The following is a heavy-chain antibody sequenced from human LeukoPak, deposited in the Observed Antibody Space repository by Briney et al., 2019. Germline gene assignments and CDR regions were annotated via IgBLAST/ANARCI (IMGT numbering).Heavy chain of an antibody. D-gene: IGHD2-15*01. Sequence: GESLKITCKGSGYSFTSYRIGWVRQMPGKGLEWMGIIYPGDSDTRYSPSFQGQVTISADKSISTAYLQWSSLKASDTAMYYCARSPHIRCSGGSCYSKCFDYWGQGTLVTVSS. V-gene: IGHV5-51*01. CDR3: ARSPHIRCSGGSCYSKCFDY. CDR1: GYSFTSYR. J-gene: IGHJ4*02. CDR2: IYPGDSDT.